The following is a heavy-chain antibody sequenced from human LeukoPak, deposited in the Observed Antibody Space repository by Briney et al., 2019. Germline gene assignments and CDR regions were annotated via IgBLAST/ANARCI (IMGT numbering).Heavy chain of an antibody. CDR1: GYTFTSYD. D-gene: IGHD3-3*01. Sequence: ASVKVSCKASGYTFTSYDINWVRQATGQGLECMGWMNPNSGNTGYAQKFQGRVTMTRNTSISTAYMELSSLRSEDTAVYYCARSTYYDFWSGYANWFDPWGQGTLATVSS. J-gene: IGHJ5*02. CDR2: MNPNSGNT. CDR3: ARSTYYDFWSGYANWFDP. V-gene: IGHV1-8*01.